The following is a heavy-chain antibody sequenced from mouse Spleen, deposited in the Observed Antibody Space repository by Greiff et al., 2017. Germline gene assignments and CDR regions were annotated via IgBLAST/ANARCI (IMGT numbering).Heavy chain of an antibody. D-gene: IGHD2-4*01. J-gene: IGHJ3*01. Sequence: QVQLQQSGPELVKPGASVKISCKASGYAFSSSWMNWVKQRPGKGLEWIGRIYPGDGDTNYNGKFKGKATLTADKSSSTAYMQLSSLTSEDSAVYFCARFNYDYSQAWFAYRGQGTLVTVSA. CDR1: GYAFSSSW. V-gene: IGHV1-82*01. CDR3: ARFNYDYSQAWFAY. CDR2: IYPGDGDT.